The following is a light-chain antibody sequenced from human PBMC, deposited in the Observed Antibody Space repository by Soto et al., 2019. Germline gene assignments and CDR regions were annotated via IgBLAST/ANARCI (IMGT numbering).Light chain of an antibody. CDR3: QQYSSHST. CDR1: QSISSW. CDR2: QAS. J-gene: IGKJ1*01. V-gene: IGKV1-5*03. Sequence: DIQMTQSPSTLSASVGDRVTITCRASQSISSWLAWYQQKPGKAPKLLIYQASSLENGVPSRFSGSGSGTEFSLTISSLQPDDFANYYCQQYSSHSTFGQGTKV.